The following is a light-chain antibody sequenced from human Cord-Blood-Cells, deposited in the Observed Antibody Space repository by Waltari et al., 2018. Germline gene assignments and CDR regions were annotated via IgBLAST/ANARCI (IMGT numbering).Light chain of an antibody. Sequence: SYELTQPPSVSVSPGQTASITCSGDKLGAKYACRYQQKPGQSPVLVIYQDSKRPSGIPERFSGSNSGNTATLTISGTQAMDEADYYCQAWDSSTAVFGGGTKLTVL. J-gene: IGLJ3*02. CDR1: KLGAKY. CDR3: QAWDSSTAV. V-gene: IGLV3-1*01. CDR2: QDS.